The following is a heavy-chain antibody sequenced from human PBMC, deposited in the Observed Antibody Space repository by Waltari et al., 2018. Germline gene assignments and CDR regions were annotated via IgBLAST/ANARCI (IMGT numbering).Heavy chain of an antibody. J-gene: IGHJ6*02. CDR2: IYYSGST. CDR3: ARGLADYDILIEDGMDV. Sequence: QVQLQESGPGLVKPSETLSLTCTVSGGSISSHYWSWIRQPPGKGLEWSGYIYYSGSTNYNPSLKSRVTISVDTSKNQFSLKLSSVTAADTAVYYCARGLADYDILIEDGMDVWGQGTTVTVSS. CDR1: GGSISSHY. V-gene: IGHV4-59*11. D-gene: IGHD3-9*01.